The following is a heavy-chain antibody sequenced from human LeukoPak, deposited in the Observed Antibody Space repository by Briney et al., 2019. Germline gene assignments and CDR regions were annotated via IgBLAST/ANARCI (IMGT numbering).Heavy chain of an antibody. J-gene: IGHJ4*02. V-gene: IGHV3-23*01. Sequence: GGSLRLSCAASGFNFANHAMSWVRQTPGKGLEWVSAISGGGDITYHADSVTGRFTISRDNSKDTLFLQMHSLRPGGTAVYYCVREDTPATANYWGQGTLVTISS. CDR1: GFNFANHA. CDR2: ISGGGDIT. CDR3: VREDTPATANY. D-gene: IGHD2-21*02.